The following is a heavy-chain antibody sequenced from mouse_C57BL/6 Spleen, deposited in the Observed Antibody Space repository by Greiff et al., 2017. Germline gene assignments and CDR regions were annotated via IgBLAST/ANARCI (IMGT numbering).Heavy chain of an antibody. V-gene: IGHV5-17*01. J-gene: IGHJ1*03. CDR3: VRPLYYGSSYDWYFDV. D-gene: IGHD1-1*01. CDR1: GFTFSDYG. Sequence: EVQGVESGGGLVKPGGSLKLSCAASGFTFSDYGMHWVRQAPEKGLEWVAYISSGSGTIYYADTVKGRFTISRDNAKNTLFLQMTSLRSEDTAMYYCVRPLYYGSSYDWYFDVWGTGTTVTVSS. CDR2: ISSGSGTI.